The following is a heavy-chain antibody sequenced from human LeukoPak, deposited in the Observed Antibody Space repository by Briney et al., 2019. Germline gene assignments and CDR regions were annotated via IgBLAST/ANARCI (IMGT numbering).Heavy chain of an antibody. V-gene: IGHV6-1*01. CDR2: TYHWSKWFN. J-gene: IGHJ5*02. CDR3: ARHYGP. CDR1: GDSVTSGI. Sequence: SQTLSLTCAISGDSVTSGIWNWIRQSPSRGLEWLGRTYHWSKWFNDYAVSVESRMTINADTSRNQFSLQLNSVTAADTAVYYCARHYGPWGQGTLVTVSS. D-gene: IGHD3-16*01.